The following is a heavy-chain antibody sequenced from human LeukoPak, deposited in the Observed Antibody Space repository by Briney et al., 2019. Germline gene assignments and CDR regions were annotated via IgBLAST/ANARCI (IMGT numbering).Heavy chain of an antibody. D-gene: IGHD2-21*02. Sequence: ASVKVSCKVSGYTLTELSMHWVRQAPGKGLEWMGGFDPEDGETIYAQKFQGRVTMTTDTSTTTAYMELRSLRSDDTAVYYCARDPGDSPDYWGQGTLVTVSS. CDR1: GYTLTELS. J-gene: IGHJ4*02. CDR3: ARDPGDSPDY. CDR2: FDPEDGET. V-gene: IGHV1-24*01.